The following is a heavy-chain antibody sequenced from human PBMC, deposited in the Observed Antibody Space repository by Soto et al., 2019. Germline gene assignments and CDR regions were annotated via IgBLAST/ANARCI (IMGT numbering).Heavy chain of an antibody. Sequence: ASVKVSCKASGYTFTSYYMHWVRQAPGQGLEWMGIINPSGGSTSYAQKFQGRVTMTRDTSTSTVYMELSSLRSEDTAVYYCARELGYCSSITCYRENIWGQGTMVTVSS. CDR1: GYTFTSYY. V-gene: IGHV1-46*01. D-gene: IGHD2-2*02. CDR3: ARELGYCSSITCYRENI. J-gene: IGHJ3*02. CDR2: INPSGGST.